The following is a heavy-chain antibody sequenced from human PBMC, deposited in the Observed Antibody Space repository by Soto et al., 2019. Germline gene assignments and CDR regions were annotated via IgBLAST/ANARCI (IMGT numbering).Heavy chain of an antibody. V-gene: IGHV1-69*01. CDR1: GGTFSSYA. D-gene: IGHD2-2*01. CDR2: LIPIFGTA. J-gene: IGHJ6*02. Sequence: QVQLVQSGAEVKKPGSSVKVSCKAYGGTFSSYAISWVRQAPGQGLEWMGGLIPIFGTANYAQKFQGRVTITADESTSTAYMELSSLRSEDTAVYYCARAGDIVVVPAALNYYYGMDVWGPGTTVPVSS. CDR3: ARAGDIVVVPAALNYYYGMDV.